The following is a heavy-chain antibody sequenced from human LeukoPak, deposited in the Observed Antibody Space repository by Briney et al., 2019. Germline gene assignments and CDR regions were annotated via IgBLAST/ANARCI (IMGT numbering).Heavy chain of an antibody. D-gene: IGHD6-19*01. CDR3: ARVGNDSGWHDAFGYFDS. CDR2: SSFNGVHK. J-gene: IGHJ4*02. Sequence: GGSLRLSCAASGFNFSNNLLHWVRQAPGKGLEWVAVSSFNGVHKFYADSVKGRFVISGDNYKNTLFLQMNSLRPEDTATYYCARVGNDSGWHDAFGYFDSWGQGVLVTVSS. V-gene: IGHV3-30*09. CDR1: GFNFSNNL.